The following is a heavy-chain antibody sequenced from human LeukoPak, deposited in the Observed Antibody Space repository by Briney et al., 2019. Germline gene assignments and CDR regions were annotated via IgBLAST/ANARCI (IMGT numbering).Heavy chain of an antibody. J-gene: IGHJ4*02. D-gene: IGHD6-19*01. Sequence: GGSLRLSCAASGFTFSSYWMSWARQAPGKGLEWVANIKQDGSEKYYVDSVKGRFTISRDNAKNTLYLQMNSLRAEDTAVYYCARERSGWLFDYWGQGTLVTVSS. V-gene: IGHV3-7*01. CDR3: ARERSGWLFDY. CDR2: IKQDGSEK. CDR1: GFTFSSYW.